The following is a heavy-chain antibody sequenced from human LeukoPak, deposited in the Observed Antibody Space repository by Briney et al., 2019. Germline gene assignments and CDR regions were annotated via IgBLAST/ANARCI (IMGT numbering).Heavy chain of an antibody. Sequence: GGSLRLSCAASGFTFNNYAMHWVRQAPGKGLEWVAFTQYDGIVKSYSDSVKGRFTISRDSSKNTLYLQMNSPRAEDTAIYYCATRDHWGQGTLVSVSS. J-gene: IGHJ4*02. CDR1: GFTFNNYA. V-gene: IGHV3-30*02. CDR2: TQYDGIVK. CDR3: ATRDH.